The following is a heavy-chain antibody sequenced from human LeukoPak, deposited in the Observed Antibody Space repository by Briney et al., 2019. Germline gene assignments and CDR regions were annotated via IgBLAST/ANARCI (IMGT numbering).Heavy chain of an antibody. J-gene: IGHJ4*02. CDR1: GFTCSSYE. V-gene: IGHV3-48*03. D-gene: IGHD4-23*01. CDR3: ARRYGSYWSLSLD. CDR2: ISSGGTTI. Sequence: GGSLRLSCAASGFTCSSYEMNWVRQAPGKGLEWVSYISSGGTTIYYADSVKGRFTASRDNAKNSLYLQMNSLRAEDTAVYYCARRYGSYWSLSLDWGQGTLVTVSS.